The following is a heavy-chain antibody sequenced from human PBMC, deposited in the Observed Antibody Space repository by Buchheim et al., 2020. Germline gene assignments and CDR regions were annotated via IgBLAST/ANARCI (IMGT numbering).Heavy chain of an antibody. CDR3: ARFVQSGIQLWYYFDY. V-gene: IGHV1-46*01. Sequence: QVQLVQSGAEVKKPGASVKVSCKASGYTFTSYYMHWVRQAPGQGLEWMGIINPSGGSTSYAQKFQGRVTMTRDTSPSTDYMELSSLRSEDTAVYYCARFVQSGIQLWYYFDYWGQGTL. CDR1: GYTFTSYY. CDR2: INPSGGST. J-gene: IGHJ4*02. D-gene: IGHD5-18*01.